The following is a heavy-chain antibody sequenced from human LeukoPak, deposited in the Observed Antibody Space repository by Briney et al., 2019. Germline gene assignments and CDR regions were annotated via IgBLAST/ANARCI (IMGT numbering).Heavy chain of an antibody. J-gene: IGHJ3*02. Sequence: GGSLRLSCAASGFTFNSYSMNWVRQAPGKGLEWVSSISSSSSYIYYADSVKGRFTISRDNAKNSLYLQMNSLRAEDTPVYYCSRTGQSDAFDIWGQGTMVTVSS. CDR3: SRTGQSDAFDI. CDR1: GFTFNSYS. V-gene: IGHV3-21*01. CDR2: ISSSSSYI. D-gene: IGHD1-1*01.